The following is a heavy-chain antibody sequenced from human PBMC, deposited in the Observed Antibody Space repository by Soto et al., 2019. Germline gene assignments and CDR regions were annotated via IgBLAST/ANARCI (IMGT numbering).Heavy chain of an antibody. V-gene: IGHV4-59*12. J-gene: IGHJ4*02. CDR1: GGSISSYY. CDR3: ARVKNYYDSSVPLYIDY. D-gene: IGHD3-22*01. CDR2: IYYSGST. Sequence: SETLSLTCTVSGGSISSYYWSWIRQPPGKGLEWIGYIYYSGSTYYNPSLKSRVTISVDRSKNQFSLKLSSVTAADTAVYYCARVKNYYDSSVPLYIDYWGQGTLVTVSS.